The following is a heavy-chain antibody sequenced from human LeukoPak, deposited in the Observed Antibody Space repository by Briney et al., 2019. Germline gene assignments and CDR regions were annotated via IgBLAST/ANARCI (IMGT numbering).Heavy chain of an antibody. CDR3: ARDQSSSCYIY. Sequence: GASVKVSCKACGYTFTSYGISWVRQAPGQGREWMGWISAYNGNTNSAQKLQGRVTMTTDTSTSTPYMELRTLRSDDTAVYYCARDQSSSCYIYWGQGTLVTVSS. D-gene: IGHD6-13*01. V-gene: IGHV1-18*01. CDR1: GYTFTSYG. CDR2: ISAYNGNT. J-gene: IGHJ4*02.